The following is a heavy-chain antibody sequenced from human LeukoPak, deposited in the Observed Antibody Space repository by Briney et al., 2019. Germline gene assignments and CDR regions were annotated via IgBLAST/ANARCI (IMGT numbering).Heavy chain of an antibody. J-gene: IGHJ4*02. V-gene: IGHV3-7*03. CDR3: AKSGLNRFDY. CDR1: GFTFSSYW. CDR2: IKQDGSDK. D-gene: IGHD2-15*01. Sequence: GGSLRLSCAASGFTFSSYWMSWVRQAPGKGLEWVANIKQDGSDKYYVDSVKGRFTISRDNSKNTLYLQMNSLRAEDTAVYYCAKSGLNRFDYWGQGTLVTVSS.